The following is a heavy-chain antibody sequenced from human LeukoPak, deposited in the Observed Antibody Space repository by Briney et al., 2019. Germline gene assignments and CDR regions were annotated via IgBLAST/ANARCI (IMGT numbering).Heavy chain of an antibody. CDR1: GFTFANYA. D-gene: IGHD5-12*01. Sequence: GGSLRLSCAASGFTFANYAITWIRQAPGKGLEWVSSPSGSGHNTYYADSVQGWFTTSRDNSKITLFLQMNSLRADDTAVSHCAKDPNGGYVGAFDMWGQGTMVTVSS. V-gene: IGHV3-23*01. CDR3: AKDPNGGYVGAFDM. CDR2: PSGSGHNT. J-gene: IGHJ3*02.